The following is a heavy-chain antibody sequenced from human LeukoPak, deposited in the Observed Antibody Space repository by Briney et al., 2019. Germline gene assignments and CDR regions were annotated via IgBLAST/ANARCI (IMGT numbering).Heavy chain of an antibody. CDR2: IKQDGRDK. D-gene: IGHD3-22*01. Sequence: PGGSLRLSCAASGLTFSFHWMSWVRQAPGKGLEWVANIKQDGRDKYYVDSVKGRFTISRDNSKNSLYLQMNSLRAEDTAVYFCARHSNKYDYDSSGHYRGFDYWGQGTLVSVSS. CDR1: GLTFSFHW. V-gene: IGHV3-7*01. J-gene: IGHJ4*02. CDR3: ARHSNKYDYDSSGHYRGFDY.